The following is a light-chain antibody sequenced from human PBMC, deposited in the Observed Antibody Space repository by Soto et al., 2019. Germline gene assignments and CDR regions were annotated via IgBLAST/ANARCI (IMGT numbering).Light chain of an antibody. J-gene: IGKJ1*01. CDR3: QQYNSYSPT. V-gene: IGKV1-5*01. CDR2: DAS. Sequence: DIQMTQSPSTLSASVGDRVTITCRASQSISSWLAWYQQKPGKAPKLLIYDASSLESGVPSRFSGSGSGTEFTLTICSLQPDDFATYYCQQYNSYSPTFGRGTKVEIK. CDR1: QSISSW.